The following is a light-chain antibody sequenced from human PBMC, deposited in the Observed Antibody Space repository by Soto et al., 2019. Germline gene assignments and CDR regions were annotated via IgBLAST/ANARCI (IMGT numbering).Light chain of an antibody. CDR3: QQYNNWPPWT. V-gene: IGKV3-15*01. J-gene: IGKJ1*01. Sequence: ETVMTQSPATLSVSPGERATLSCRASQSVSTNVAWYQQKPGQPPRLLIFDASTRATGIPARFSGSGSGTEFTLPVSNLQSEDFAVYHCQQYNNWPPWTFGQGTKVEIK. CDR1: QSVSTN. CDR2: DAS.